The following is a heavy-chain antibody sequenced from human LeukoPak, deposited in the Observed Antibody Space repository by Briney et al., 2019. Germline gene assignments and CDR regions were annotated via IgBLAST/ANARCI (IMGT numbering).Heavy chain of an antibody. V-gene: IGHV3-21*01. Sequence: GGSLRLSCAASGFTFSSYAMSWVRQAPGKGLEWVSSISTSSTYIYYADSVKGRFTISRDNAKNSLYLQMNSLRAEDTAVYYCAGSADSGSYWGDYYYGMDVWGQGTTVTVSS. CDR3: AGSADSGSYWGDYYYGMDV. CDR1: GFTFSSYA. J-gene: IGHJ6*02. D-gene: IGHD1-26*01. CDR2: ISTSSTYI.